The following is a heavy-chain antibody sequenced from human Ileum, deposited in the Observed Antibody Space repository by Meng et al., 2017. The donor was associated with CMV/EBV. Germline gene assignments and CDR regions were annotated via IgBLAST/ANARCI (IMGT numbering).Heavy chain of an antibody. CDR3: ARGGYCSSSTCFHFERYSFDD. Sequence: GESLKISCAASGFTFSTYAMHRVRQAPGKGLEWVAAISYDDTNKYYADSVKGRFTISRDNSKNTLYLEMSSLRAEDTAVYYCARGGYCSSSTCFHFERYSFDDWGQGTLVNVSS. CDR2: ISYDDTNK. V-gene: IGHV3-30-3*01. D-gene: IGHD2-2*01. CDR1: GFTFSTYA. J-gene: IGHJ4*02.